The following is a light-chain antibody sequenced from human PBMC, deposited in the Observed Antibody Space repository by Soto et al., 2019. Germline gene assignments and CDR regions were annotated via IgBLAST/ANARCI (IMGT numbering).Light chain of an antibody. J-gene: IGKJ1*01. CDR1: QTISSW. CDR2: KAS. V-gene: IGKV1-5*03. Sequence: DIQMTQSPSTLSGSVGDRVTITCRASQTISSWLAWYQQKPGKAPKLLIYKASTLKSGVTSRFSGCGSGTEFTLTISGLQPDDFATYYCQPYNSYSEAFGQGTKVELK. CDR3: QPYNSYSEA.